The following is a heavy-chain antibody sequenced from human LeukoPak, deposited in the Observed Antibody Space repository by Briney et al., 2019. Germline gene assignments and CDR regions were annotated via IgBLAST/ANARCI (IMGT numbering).Heavy chain of an antibody. V-gene: IGHV3-21*01. D-gene: IGHD3-10*01. CDR1: GFTFSSYS. CDR3: ARGRDGSADFDY. CDR2: ISSSSYI. J-gene: IGHJ4*02. Sequence: GGSLRLSCAASGFTFSSYSMNWVRQAPGKGLEWVSSISSSSYIYYADSVKGRFTISRDNAKNSLYLQMNSLRAEDTAVYYCARGRDGSADFDYWGQGTLVTVSS.